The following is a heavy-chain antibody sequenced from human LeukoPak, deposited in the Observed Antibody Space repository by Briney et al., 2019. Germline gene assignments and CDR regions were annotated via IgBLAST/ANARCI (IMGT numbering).Heavy chain of an antibody. Sequence: ASVKVSCKASGYTFTSYYMHWVRQAPGQGLEWMGIINPSGGSTSYAQKFQGRVTITADESTSTAYMELSSLRSEDTAVYYCATSGYSYGLIGYYYGMDVWGQGTTVTVSS. CDR3: ATSGYSYGLIGYYYGMDV. J-gene: IGHJ6*02. CDR1: GYTFTSYY. V-gene: IGHV1-46*01. D-gene: IGHD5-18*01. CDR2: INPSGGST.